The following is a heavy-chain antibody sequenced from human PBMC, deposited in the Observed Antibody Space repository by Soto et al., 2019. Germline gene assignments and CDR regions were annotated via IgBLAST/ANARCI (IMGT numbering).Heavy chain of an antibody. CDR2: IHYSGNT. V-gene: IGHV4-61*08. CDR1: GGSVSSGGYY. CDR3: ARDIRGYSRAFDY. J-gene: IGHJ4*02. Sequence: PSETLSLTCTVSGGSVSSGGYYWTWFRQPPGKGLEWIGYIHYSGNTNYNPSLKSRVTISVDTSKNQFSLKLTSVTAADAAVYYCARDIRGYSRAFDYWGQGTLVTVSS. D-gene: IGHD5-18*01.